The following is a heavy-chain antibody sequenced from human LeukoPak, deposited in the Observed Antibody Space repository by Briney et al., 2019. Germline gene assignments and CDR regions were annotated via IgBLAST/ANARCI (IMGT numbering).Heavy chain of an antibody. V-gene: IGHV3-30-3*01. Sequence: GGSLRLSCVASGFTFSNYAMYCVRQAPGKGLEWVAGISYHGVNKYYADSVKGRFTVSRDQSRNTLYVEMNSLGVGDTGLYYCARAFASGIRRALWFGDLLRAQGTLVTVSS. J-gene: IGHJ4*02. D-gene: IGHD3-10*01. CDR3: ARAFASGIRRALWFGDLL. CDR2: ISYHGVNK. CDR1: GFTFSNYA.